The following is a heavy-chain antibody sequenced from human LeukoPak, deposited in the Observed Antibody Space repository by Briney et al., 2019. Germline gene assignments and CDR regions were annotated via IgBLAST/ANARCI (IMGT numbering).Heavy chain of an antibody. Sequence: GASVKVSCKASGYTFTSYDISWVRQAPGRGLEWMGWISAYNANTNYAQKLQGRVTMTTDTSTSTAYMELRSLRSDDTAVYYCARIYDTMVDYWGQGTLVTVSS. CDR2: ISAYNANT. V-gene: IGHV1-18*01. D-gene: IGHD3-10*01. CDR3: ARIYDTMVDY. J-gene: IGHJ4*02. CDR1: GYTFTSYD.